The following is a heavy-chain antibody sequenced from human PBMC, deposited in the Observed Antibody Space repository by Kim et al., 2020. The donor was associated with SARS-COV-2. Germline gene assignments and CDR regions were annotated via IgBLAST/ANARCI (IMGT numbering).Heavy chain of an antibody. CDR2: IYHSGST. V-gene: IGHV4-4*02. CDR3: ARDHNIVVVGTAHAFDI. J-gene: IGHJ3*02. D-gene: IGHD2-15*01. CDR1: GGSISSSNW. Sequence: SETLSLTCAVSGGSISSSNWWSWVRQPPGKGLEWIGEIYHSGSTNYNPSLKSRVTISVDKSKNQFSLKLSSVTAADTAVYYCARDHNIVVVGTAHAFDIWGQGTMVTVSS.